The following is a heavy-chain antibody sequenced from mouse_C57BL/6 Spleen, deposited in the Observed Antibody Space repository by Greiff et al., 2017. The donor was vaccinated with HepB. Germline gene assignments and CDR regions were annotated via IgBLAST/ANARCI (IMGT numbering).Heavy chain of an antibody. CDR3: ARYPYGNYDWYFDV. D-gene: IGHD2-1*01. V-gene: IGHV1-58*01. CDR1: GYTFTSYG. J-gene: IGHJ1*03. CDR2: IYIGNGYT. Sequence: EVQRVESGAELVRPGSSVKMSCKTSGYTFTSYGINWVKQRPGQGLEWIGYIYIGNGYTEYNEKFKGKATLTSDTSSSTAYLQLSSLTSEDSAIYFCARYPYGNYDWYFDVWGTGTTVTVSS.